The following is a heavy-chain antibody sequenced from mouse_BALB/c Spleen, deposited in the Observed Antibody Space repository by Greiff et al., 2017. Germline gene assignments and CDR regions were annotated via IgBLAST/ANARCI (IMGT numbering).Heavy chain of an antibody. CDR2: ISSGGGST. V-gene: IGHV5-12-1*01. CDR1: GFAFSSYD. CDR3: ARHYYGSSPWFAY. D-gene: IGHD1-1*01. J-gene: IGHJ3*01. Sequence: EVQGVESGGGLVKPGGSLKLSCAASGFAFSSYDMSWVRQTPEKRLEWVAYISSGGGSTYYPDTVKGRFTISRDNAKNTLYLQMSSLKSEDTAMYYCARHYYGSSPWFAYWGQGTLVTVSA.